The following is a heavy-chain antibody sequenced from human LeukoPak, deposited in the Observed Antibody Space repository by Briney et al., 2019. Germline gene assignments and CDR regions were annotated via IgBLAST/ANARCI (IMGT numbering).Heavy chain of an antibody. CDR1: GGSISSHY. D-gene: IGHD6-6*01. V-gene: IGHV4-59*11. Sequence: SETLSLTCTVSGGSISSHYWSWIRQPPGKGLEWIGYIYYSGSTNYNPSLKSRVTISVDTSKNQFSLKLISVTAADTAVYYCAREYSSSGEAFDIWGQGTMVTVSS. CDR2: IYYSGST. J-gene: IGHJ3*02. CDR3: AREYSSSGEAFDI.